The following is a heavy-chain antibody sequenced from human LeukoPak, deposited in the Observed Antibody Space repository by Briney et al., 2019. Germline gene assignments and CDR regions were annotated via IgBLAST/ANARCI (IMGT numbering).Heavy chain of an antibody. V-gene: IGHV3-9*01. D-gene: IGHD4-17*01. CDR3: AKDIDGDYYYFDY. CDR2: ISWNSGSI. J-gene: IGHJ4*02. CDR1: GFTFDDYA. Sequence: GGSLRLSCAASGFTFDDYAMHWVRQAPGKGLEWVSGISWNSGSIGYADSVKGRFTISRDNAKNSLYLQMNSLRAEDTALYYYAKDIDGDYYYFDYWGQGTLVTVSS.